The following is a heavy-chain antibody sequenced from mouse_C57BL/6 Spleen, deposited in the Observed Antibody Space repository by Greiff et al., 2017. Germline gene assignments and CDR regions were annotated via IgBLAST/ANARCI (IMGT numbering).Heavy chain of an antibody. V-gene: IGHV1-69*01. D-gene: IGHD1-1*01. CDR1: GYTFTSYW. CDR3: ARQGYYGSSYYAMDY. Sequence: QVQLQQPGAELVMPGASVKLSGKASGYTFTSYWMHWVKQRPGQGLEWIGEIDPSDSYTNYNQKFKGKSTLTVDKSSSTAYMQLSSLTSEDSAVYYCARQGYYGSSYYAMDYWGQGTSVTVSS. J-gene: IGHJ4*01. CDR2: IDPSDSYT.